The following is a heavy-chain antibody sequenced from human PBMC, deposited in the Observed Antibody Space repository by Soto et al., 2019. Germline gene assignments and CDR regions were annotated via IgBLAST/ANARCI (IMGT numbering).Heavy chain of an antibody. V-gene: IGHV3-13*04. CDR1: GFAFSSYD. J-gene: IGHJ6*02. CDR2: FGAPGDT. Sequence: GGSLRLSCAASGFAFSSYDMHWVRQRPGKGLEWVSTFGAPGDTHYADSVKGRFTISRENAKNSLYLHMNNLRAGDTAVYYCGRVWAAAINNGMDVWGQGTTVTVSS. CDR3: GRVWAAAINNGMDV. D-gene: IGHD3-16*01.